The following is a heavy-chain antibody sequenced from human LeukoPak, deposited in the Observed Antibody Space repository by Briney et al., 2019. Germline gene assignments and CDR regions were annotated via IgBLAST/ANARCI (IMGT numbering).Heavy chain of an antibody. D-gene: IGHD6-19*01. V-gene: IGHV5-51*01. CDR3: ARIVDSSGWHVTGI. CDR1: GYSFTSYW. Sequence: GESLKISCKGSGYSFTSYWIGWVRQMPGKGLEWMGDIYPGDSDTRFSPSFQGQVTISADKSISIAYLQWSSLKASDTAMYYCARIVDSSGWHVTGIWGQGTLVTVSS. J-gene: IGHJ4*02. CDR2: IYPGDSDT.